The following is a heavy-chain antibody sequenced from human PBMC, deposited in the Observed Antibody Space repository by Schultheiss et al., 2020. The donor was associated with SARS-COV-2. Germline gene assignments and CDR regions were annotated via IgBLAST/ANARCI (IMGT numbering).Heavy chain of an antibody. CDR3: ARGLRRRNYPYYYYYGMDV. CDR2: ISSSSSYI. CDR1: GFTFSSYG. Sequence: GGSLRLSCAASGFTFSSYGMHWVRQAPGKGLEWVSSISSSSSYIYYADSVKGRFTISRDNAKNTLYLQMNSLRAEDTAVYYCARGLRRRNYPYYYYYGMDVWGQGTTVTVSS. J-gene: IGHJ6*02. V-gene: IGHV3-21*01. D-gene: IGHD4-11*01.